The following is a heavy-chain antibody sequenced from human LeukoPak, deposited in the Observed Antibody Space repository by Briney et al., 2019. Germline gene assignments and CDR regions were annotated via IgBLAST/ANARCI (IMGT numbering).Heavy chain of an antibody. J-gene: IGHJ4*02. CDR2: IIPIFGTA. Sequence: GASVKVSCKASGGTFSSYAISWVRQASGQGLEWMGGIIPIFGTANYAQKFQGRVTITTDESTSTAYMELSSLRSEDTAVYYCARDSRGYYYYDSSGYYGFDYWGQGTLVTVSS. CDR1: GGTFSSYA. V-gene: IGHV1-69*05. CDR3: ARDSRGYYYYDSSGYYGFDY. D-gene: IGHD3-22*01.